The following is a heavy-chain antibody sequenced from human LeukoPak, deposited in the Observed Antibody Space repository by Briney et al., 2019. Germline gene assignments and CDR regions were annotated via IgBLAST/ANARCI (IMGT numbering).Heavy chain of an antibody. D-gene: IGHD4-17*01. Sequence: ASVKVSCKASGYTFTSYYMHWVRQAHAQGLEWMGAINPGGGNTSYAQTVQGRVTMTRDTSTSTVYMEVSSLRSEDTAVYYCARDLSGGDYVPSDYWGQGTLVTVSS. V-gene: IGHV1-46*01. CDR2: INPGGGNT. J-gene: IGHJ4*02. CDR3: ARDLSGGDYVPSDY. CDR1: GYTFTSYY.